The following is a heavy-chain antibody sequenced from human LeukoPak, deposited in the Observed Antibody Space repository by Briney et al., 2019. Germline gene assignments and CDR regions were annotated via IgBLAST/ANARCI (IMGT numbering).Heavy chain of an antibody. J-gene: IGHJ4*02. CDR1: GFTFSSYG. V-gene: IGHV3-30*03. D-gene: IGHD6-13*01. CDR3: ARAPRTAANFDY. Sequence: PGRSLRLSCAASGFTFSSYGMHWVRQAPGKGLEWVAVISYDGSNKYYADSVKGRFTISRDNSKNTLYLQMNSLRAEDTAVYYCARAPRTAANFDYWGQGTLVTVSS. CDR2: ISYDGSNK.